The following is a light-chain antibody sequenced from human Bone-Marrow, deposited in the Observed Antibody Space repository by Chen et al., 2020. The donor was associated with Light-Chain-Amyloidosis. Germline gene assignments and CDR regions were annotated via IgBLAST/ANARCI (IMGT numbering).Light chain of an antibody. J-gene: IGLJ2*01. CDR1: DLPTKY. V-gene: IGLV3-25*03. CDR2: RDT. Sequence: SYELTQPPSVSASPGQTARHTCSGDDLPTKYAFWYQQKPGQAPVLVIHRDTERPSGLSERFSGSSSGTTATLTISGVQAEDEADYHCQSADSSGTYEVIFGGGTKLTVL. CDR3: QSADSSGTYEVI.